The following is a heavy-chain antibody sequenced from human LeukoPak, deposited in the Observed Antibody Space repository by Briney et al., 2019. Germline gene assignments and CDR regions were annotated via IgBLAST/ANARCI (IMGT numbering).Heavy chain of an antibody. CDR3: ANIGTGYSSTPFDY. V-gene: IGHV3-30*18. D-gene: IGHD6-13*01. Sequence: PGRSLRLSCAASGFTFSNYGMHWVRQAPGKGLEWVAVISYDGSNKYYADSVKGRFTISRDNSKNTLYLQMNSLRAEDTAVYYCANIGTGYSSTPFDYWGQGTLVTVSS. CDR1: GFTFSNYG. J-gene: IGHJ4*02. CDR2: ISYDGSNK.